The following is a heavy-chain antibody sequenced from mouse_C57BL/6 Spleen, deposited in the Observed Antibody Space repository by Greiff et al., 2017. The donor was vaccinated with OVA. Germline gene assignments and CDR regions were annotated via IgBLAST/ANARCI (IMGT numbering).Heavy chain of an antibody. D-gene: IGHD4-1*01. V-gene: IGHV1-82*01. CDR1: GYAFSSSW. J-gene: IGHJ3*01. Sequence: VKLQESGPELVKPGASVKISCKASGYAFSSSWMNWVKQRPGKGLEWIGRIYPGDGDTNYNGKFKGKATLTADKSSSTAYMQLSSLTSEDSAVYFCAQGDWDWFAYWGQGTLVTVSA. CDR2: IYPGDGDT. CDR3: AQGDWDWFAY.